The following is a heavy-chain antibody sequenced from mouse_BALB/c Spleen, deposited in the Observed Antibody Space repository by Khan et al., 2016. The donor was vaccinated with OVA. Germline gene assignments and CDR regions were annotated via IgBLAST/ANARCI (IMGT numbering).Heavy chain of an antibody. CDR3: ATSYYYGYYFDY. V-gene: IGHV5-17*02. J-gene: IGHJ2*01. CDR1: GFTFSSYG. D-gene: IGHD1-1*01. Sequence: EVQLQESGGGLVQPGGSRKLSCAASGFTFSSYGMHWVRQAPEKGLEWVAYISGDSSTIYYADTVQGRFTISRDTPKNTLFLQMTSLMSEDTVMYYDATSYYYGYYFDYWGPGTTLTVSA. CDR2: ISGDSSTI.